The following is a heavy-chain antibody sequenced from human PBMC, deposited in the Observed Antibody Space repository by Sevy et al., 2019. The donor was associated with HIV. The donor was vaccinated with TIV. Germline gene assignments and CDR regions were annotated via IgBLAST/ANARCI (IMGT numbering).Heavy chain of an antibody. D-gene: IGHD4-17*01. J-gene: IGHJ6*04. CDR1: GFTVSNNY. CDR2: IYSGGNK. V-gene: IGHV3-53*01. Sequence: GGSLRLSCTVSGFTVSNNYISWVRQAPGKGLEWVSVIYSGGNKYYADSVKGRFTISRDNSKNTLYLQMNSLTAEDTAIYYCARAYTVTSMDVWGKGTTVTVSS. CDR3: ARAYTVTSMDV.